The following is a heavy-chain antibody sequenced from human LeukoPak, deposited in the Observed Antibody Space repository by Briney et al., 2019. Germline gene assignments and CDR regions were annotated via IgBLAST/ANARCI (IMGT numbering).Heavy chain of an antibody. J-gene: IGHJ6*03. D-gene: IGHD3-22*01. CDR1: GFTFSNAW. V-gene: IGHV3-15*01. CDR3: TAAAPKYYYDSSGSYYYYYMDV. Sequence: GGSLRLSCAASGFTFSNAWMSWVRQAPGKGLEWVGLIKSKTDGGTTDYAAPVKGRFTISRDDSKNTLYLQMNSLKTEDTAVYYCTAAAPKYYYDSSGSYYYYYMDVWGKGTTVTVSS. CDR2: IKSKTDGGTT.